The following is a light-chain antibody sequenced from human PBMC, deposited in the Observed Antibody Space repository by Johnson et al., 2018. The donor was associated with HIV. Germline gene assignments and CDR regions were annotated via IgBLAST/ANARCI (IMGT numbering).Light chain of an antibody. V-gene: IGLV1-51*02. Sequence: QSVLTQPPSVSAAPGQKVTISCSGSSPNIGNNYVSWYQELPGTALKLLIYENNKRPSGIPDRFSGSKSGTSATLDITGLQTGDEGDYYCGAWDSCLSAGVFGTGAKVTVL. J-gene: IGLJ1*01. CDR2: ENN. CDR3: GAWDSCLSAGV. CDR1: SPNIGNNY.